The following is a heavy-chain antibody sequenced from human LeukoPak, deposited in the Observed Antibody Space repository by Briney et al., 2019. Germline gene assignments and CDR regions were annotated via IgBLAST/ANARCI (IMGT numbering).Heavy chain of an antibody. D-gene: IGHD3-3*01. J-gene: IGHJ4*02. CDR1: GFTFSSYG. V-gene: IGHV3-30*02. CDR2: IRYDGSNK. Sequence: GGSLRLSCAASGFTFSSYGMHWVRQAPGKGLEWVAFIRYDGSNKYYADSVKGRFTISRDNSKNTLYLQMNSLRAEDTAVYYCARVAFLKYYDFWSGLEEDDYFDYWGQGTLVTVSS. CDR3: ARVAFLKYYDFWSGLEEDDYFDY.